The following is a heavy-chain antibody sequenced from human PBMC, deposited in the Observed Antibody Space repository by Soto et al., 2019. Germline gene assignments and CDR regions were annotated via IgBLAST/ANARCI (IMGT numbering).Heavy chain of an antibody. J-gene: IGHJ4*02. V-gene: IGHV3-23*01. D-gene: IGHD3-10*01. CDR3: AKKVNSGPGSQYFDY. CDR2: FRTGADDGTT. Sequence: GGSLRLSCAASGFTFSSYSMSWVRQAPGKGLEWVSGFRTGADDGTTYYADSVKGRFTISRDISKNTLFLQMNSLRAEDTAIYYCAKKVNSGPGSQYFDYWGQGTLVTVPS. CDR1: GFTFSSYS.